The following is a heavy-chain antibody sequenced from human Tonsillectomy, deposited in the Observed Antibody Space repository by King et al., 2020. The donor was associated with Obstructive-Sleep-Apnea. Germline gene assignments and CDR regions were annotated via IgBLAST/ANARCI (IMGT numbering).Heavy chain of an antibody. CDR1: GFTFSSYG. CDR2: IRYDGSNQ. D-gene: IGHD2-2*01. J-gene: IGHJ4*02. V-gene: IGHV3-30*02. Sequence: VQLVESGGGVVQPGGSLRLSCAASGFTFSSYGMHWVRQAPGKGLEWVAFIRYDGSNQNYADSVKGRFTISRDDSKNTLYLQMSSLRAEDTAVYYCAKDLGYRFDYFGQGTQVIVSS. CDR3: AKDLGYRFDY.